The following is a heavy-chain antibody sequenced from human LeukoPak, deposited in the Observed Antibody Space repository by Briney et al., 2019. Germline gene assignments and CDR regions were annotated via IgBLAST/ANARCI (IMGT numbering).Heavy chain of an antibody. J-gene: IGHJ4*02. CDR2: IYFSGST. Sequence: SETLSLTCTVSGGSISSYYWSWIRQPPGKGLEWIGHIYFSGSTKYNPSLKSRVTISVDTSKNQFSLNLTSVTAADTAIYYCSRESGAFCPFGYWGQGTLVIVPS. CDR3: SRESGAFCPFGY. CDR1: GGSISSYY. D-gene: IGHD1-26*01. V-gene: IGHV4-59*12.